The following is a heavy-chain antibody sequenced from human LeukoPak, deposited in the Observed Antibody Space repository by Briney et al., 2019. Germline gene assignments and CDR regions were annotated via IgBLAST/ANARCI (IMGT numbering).Heavy chain of an antibody. CDR1: GYTFTSYY. V-gene: IGHV1-46*01. J-gene: IGHJ6*03. CDR2: INPSGGST. CDR3: ARTRAKLVGATLLTYYYYYMDV. Sequence: GASVKVSCKASGYTFTSYYMHWVRQAPGQGLEWMGIINPSGGSTSYAQKFQGRVTITADKSTSTAYMELSSLRSEDTAVYYCARTRAKLVGATLLTYYYYYMDVWGKGITVTVSS. D-gene: IGHD1-26*01.